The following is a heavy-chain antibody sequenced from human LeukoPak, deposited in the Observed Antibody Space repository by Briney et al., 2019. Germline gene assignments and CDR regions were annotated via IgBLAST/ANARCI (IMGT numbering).Heavy chain of an antibody. J-gene: IGHJ4*02. V-gene: IGHV3-48*01. CDR2: ISSTSSTI. CDR1: GFTFSSYS. Sequence: GGSLRLSCAASGFTFSSYSMNWVRQAPGKGLEWVSYISSTSSTIYYADSVKGRFTISRDNSKNTLYVQVNSLGTEDTAAYYCAKGSYYDSSGSFYFDYWGQGTLVTVSS. CDR3: AKGSYYDSSGSFYFDY. D-gene: IGHD3-22*01.